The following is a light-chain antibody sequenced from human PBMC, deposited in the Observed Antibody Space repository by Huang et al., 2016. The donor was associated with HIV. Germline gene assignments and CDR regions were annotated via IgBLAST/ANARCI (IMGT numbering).Light chain of an antibody. CDR2: AAS. Sequence: DIQMIQSPSSLSASVGDRVTITCRASQNIGRDLNWYQQKSGKALKLLIYAASSLQRGVPTRFSGVGFGTDFTLTISSLQPEEFATYYCQQSYSITRYTFGQGTKVEIK. CDR3: QQSYSITRYT. CDR1: QNIGRD. J-gene: IGKJ2*01. V-gene: IGKV1-39*01.